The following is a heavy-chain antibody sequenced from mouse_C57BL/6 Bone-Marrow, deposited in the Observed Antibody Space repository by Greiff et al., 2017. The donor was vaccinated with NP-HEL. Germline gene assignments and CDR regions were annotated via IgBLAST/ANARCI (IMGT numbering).Heavy chain of an antibody. CDR1: GFSLTSYG. Sequence: QVQLKQSGPGLVQPSQSLSITCTVSGFSLTSYGVHWVRQSPGKGLEWLGVIWSGGSTDYNAAFISRLSISKDNSKSQVFFKMNSLQADDTAIYYSARVLPSYYKGAWFAYWGQGTLVTVSA. J-gene: IGHJ3*01. V-gene: IGHV2-2*01. CDR2: IWSGGST. CDR3: ARVLPSYYKGAWFAY. D-gene: IGHD2-12*01.